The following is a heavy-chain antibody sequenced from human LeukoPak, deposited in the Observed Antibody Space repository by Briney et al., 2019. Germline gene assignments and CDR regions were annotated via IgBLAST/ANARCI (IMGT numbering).Heavy chain of an antibody. J-gene: IGHJ4*02. V-gene: IGHV1-18*01. D-gene: IGHD4-17*01. Sequence: ASVKVSYKASGYIFTSCGISWVRQAAGQGLEWMGWISTDKGNTNYAQKFRGRVTMTTDTSTSTVYMELRSLRSDDTAVFYCARDTGEGARDYARDFDYWGQGTLVTVSS. CDR1: GYIFTSCG. CDR3: ARDTGEGARDYARDFDY. CDR2: ISTDKGNT.